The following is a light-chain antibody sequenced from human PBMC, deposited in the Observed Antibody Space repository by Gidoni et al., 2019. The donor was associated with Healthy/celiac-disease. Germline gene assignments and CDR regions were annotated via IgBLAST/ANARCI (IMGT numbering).Light chain of an antibody. J-gene: IGKJ4*01. Sequence: DIQMTQSPSSLSASVGDRVTITRLASQSISSYLNWYHLKPVKAPKLLIYAASSLQSGVPSRLSGSGSETDFTLTISSLQPEDFATYYCQQSYSTLPTFGGGTKVEIK. V-gene: IGKV1-39*01. CDR2: AAS. CDR1: QSISSY. CDR3: QQSYSTLPT.